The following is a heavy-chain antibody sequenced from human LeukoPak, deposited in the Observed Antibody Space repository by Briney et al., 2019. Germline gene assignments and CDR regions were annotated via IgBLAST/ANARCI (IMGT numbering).Heavy chain of an antibody. V-gene: IGHV1-18*01. CDR3: AIDSRGSGSYSSPYYYYGMDV. D-gene: IGHD3-10*01. Sequence: ASVKVSCKASGYTFTSYGISWVRQAPGQGLEWMGWISAYNGNTNYAQKLQGRVTMTTDTSTSTAYMELRGLRSDDTAVYYCAIDSRGSGSYSSPYYYYGMDVWGQGTTVTVSS. CDR1: GYTFTSYG. CDR2: ISAYNGNT. J-gene: IGHJ6*02.